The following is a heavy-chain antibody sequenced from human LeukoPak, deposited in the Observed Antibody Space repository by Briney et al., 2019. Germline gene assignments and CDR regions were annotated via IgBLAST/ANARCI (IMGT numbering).Heavy chain of an antibody. D-gene: IGHD6-19*01. Sequence: GGSLRLSCAASGFTFSSFEMNWVRQAPGKGLEWVSYISCIGSNIYYAASVKGRFTISRDNAKNSLSLQMNSLRAEDTAIYYCAREAVPGGRGDTFDIWGQGTMVTVSS. CDR1: GFTFSSFE. J-gene: IGHJ3*02. V-gene: IGHV3-48*03. CDR3: AREAVPGGRGDTFDI. CDR2: ISCIGSNI.